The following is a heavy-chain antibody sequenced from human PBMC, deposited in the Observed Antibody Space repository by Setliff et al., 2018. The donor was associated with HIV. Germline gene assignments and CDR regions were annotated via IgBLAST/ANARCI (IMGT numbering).Heavy chain of an antibody. D-gene: IGHD3-3*01. CDR2: IYYSGST. CDR1: SGSISSGTYY. V-gene: IGHV4-39*01. CDR3: ASQSSTYYDFWSGSMGWFDP. J-gene: IGHJ5*02. Sequence: PSETLSLTCTVSSGSISSGTYYWGWIRQPPGKGLEWIGSIYYSGSTYYNPSLKSRVTISVDTSKIQFSLKLSSVTATDTAVYYCASQSSTYYDFWSGSMGWFDPWGQGTLVTVSS.